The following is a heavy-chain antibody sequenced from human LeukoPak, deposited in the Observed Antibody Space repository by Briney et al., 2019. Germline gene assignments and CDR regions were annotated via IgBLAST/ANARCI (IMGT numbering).Heavy chain of an antibody. Sequence: SETLPLTCAVYGGSFSGYLWSWIRQPPWKGLQWIGEINHSGGTNYNPSLKSRVTISVDTSKNQFSLKLSSVTAADTAVYYCVRSQQLYGSGSHDAFDIWGQGTMVTVSS. CDR1: GGSFSGYL. CDR2: INHSGGT. V-gene: IGHV4-34*01. J-gene: IGHJ3*02. CDR3: VRSQQLYGSGSHDAFDI. D-gene: IGHD3-10*01.